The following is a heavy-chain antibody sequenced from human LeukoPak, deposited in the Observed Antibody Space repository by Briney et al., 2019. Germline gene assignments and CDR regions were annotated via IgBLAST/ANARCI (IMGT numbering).Heavy chain of an antibody. J-gene: IGHJ4*02. CDR3: ARELSTSVPDY. CDR2: IKPDSGST. D-gene: IGHD2-2*01. CDR1: GYTFTSHA. Sequence: ASVKVSFKASGYTFTSHAISWVRQATGLGLEWMGWIKPDSGSTGHAQKFQGRVVFTSDNSIGTAYMELSSLRSEDTAVYYCARELSTSVPDYWGQGTLVTVSS. V-gene: IGHV1-8*03.